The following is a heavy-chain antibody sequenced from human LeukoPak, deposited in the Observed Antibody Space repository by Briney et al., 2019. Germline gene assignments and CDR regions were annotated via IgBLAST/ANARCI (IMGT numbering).Heavy chain of an antibody. CDR2: TEPGTDS. J-gene: IGHJ2*01. Sequence: GGSLRLSCAASGFTFSTYSMNWVRLAPGKGLEWVSSTEPGTDSIADPVQGRFTISRDNAHISLYLQMNSLRVEDTAVYYCARDHRDAYGYRYFDLWGRGTLVTVSS. CDR3: ARDHRDAYGYRYFDL. V-gene: IGHV3-21*01. D-gene: IGHD3-10*01. CDR1: GFTFSTYS.